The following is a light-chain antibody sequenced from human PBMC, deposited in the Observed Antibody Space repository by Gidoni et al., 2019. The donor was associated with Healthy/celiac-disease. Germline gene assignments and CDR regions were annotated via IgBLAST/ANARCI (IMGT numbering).Light chain of an antibody. CDR1: QSVSSSY. J-gene: IGKJ4*01. CDR3: QHYGSSPTT. V-gene: IGKV3-20*01. Sequence: EIVLTQSPGTLSLSPGERAPLSCRASQSVSSSYLAWYQQKPGQAPRLLIYGASSGTASIPDRFSGSGSGTDFTLTISRLEHEDFAVYYCQHYGSSPTTFGGGTKVEIK. CDR2: GAS.